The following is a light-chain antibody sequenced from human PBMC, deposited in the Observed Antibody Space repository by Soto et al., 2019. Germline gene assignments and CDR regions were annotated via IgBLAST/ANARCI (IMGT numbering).Light chain of an antibody. Sequence: QSVLTQPPSVSGAPGQRVTISCTGSSSNIGAGYDVHWYQQLPGTAPKLLIYGNSNRPSGVPDRFSGSKSVTSASLAITGIQAEDEADYYCQSYDSSMSGFVVFGGGTKLTVL. V-gene: IGLV1-40*01. J-gene: IGLJ2*01. CDR2: GNS. CDR1: SSNIGAGYD. CDR3: QSYDSSMSGFVV.